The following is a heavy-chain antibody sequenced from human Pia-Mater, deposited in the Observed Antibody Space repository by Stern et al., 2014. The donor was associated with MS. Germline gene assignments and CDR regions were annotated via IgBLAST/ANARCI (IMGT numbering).Heavy chain of an antibody. CDR2: ISFDGNKK. CDR1: GFTFSTYP. J-gene: IGHJ4*02. D-gene: IGHD6-19*01. Sequence: VQLVQSGGGVVQPGTSLRLSCAASGFTFSTYPIHWVRQAPGKGLEWVAVISFDGNKKYFPDSVKGRFTISRDNSKNTMYLQMNSLRDEDTAIYYCARGYSSGWLFLLDYWGQGTLVIVSS. CDR3: ARGYSSGWLFLLDY. V-gene: IGHV3-30-3*01.